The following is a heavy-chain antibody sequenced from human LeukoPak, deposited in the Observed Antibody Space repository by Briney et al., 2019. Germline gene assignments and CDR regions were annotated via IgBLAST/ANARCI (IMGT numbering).Heavy chain of an antibody. Sequence: AGGSLGLSCAASGFTFRNYAMSWVRQAPGKGLEWVSTISDSGGNTYYADSVRGRFTISRDNSKNTLSLQMNSLRVEDTALYYCAKDLGALTYGEGFWGQGTLVTVSS. V-gene: IGHV3-23*01. CDR1: GFTFRNYA. J-gene: IGHJ4*02. CDR2: ISDSGGNT. CDR3: AKDLGALTYGEGF. D-gene: IGHD3-16*01.